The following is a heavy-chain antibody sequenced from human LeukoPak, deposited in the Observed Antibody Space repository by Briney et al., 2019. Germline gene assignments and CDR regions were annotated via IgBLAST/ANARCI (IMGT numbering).Heavy chain of an antibody. CDR3: ARGSSGGSYLPYYFDY. J-gene: IGHJ4*02. CDR2: INPNSGGT. V-gene: IGHV1-2*04. Sequence: ASVKVSCKASGYTFTGYYMHWVRQAPGQGLEWMGWINPNSGGTNYAQKFQGWVTMTRDTSISTAYMELSSLRSDDTALYYCARGSSGGSYLPYYFDYWGQGTLVTVSS. D-gene: IGHD1-26*01. CDR1: GYTFTGYY.